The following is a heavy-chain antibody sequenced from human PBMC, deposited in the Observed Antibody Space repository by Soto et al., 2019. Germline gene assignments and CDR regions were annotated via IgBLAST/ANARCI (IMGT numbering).Heavy chain of an antibody. V-gene: IGHV4-30-4*01. D-gene: IGHD5-12*01. Sequence: QVQLQESGPGLVKPSQTLSLTCTVSGGSISSGDYYWSWIRQPPGKGLEWIGYIYYSGSTYYNPYLKSRVTIPVDTSKNQFSLKLSSVTAADTAVYYCASSRDGYNDFDYWGQGTLVTVSS. J-gene: IGHJ4*02. CDR2: IYYSGST. CDR3: ASSRDGYNDFDY. CDR1: GGSISSGDYY.